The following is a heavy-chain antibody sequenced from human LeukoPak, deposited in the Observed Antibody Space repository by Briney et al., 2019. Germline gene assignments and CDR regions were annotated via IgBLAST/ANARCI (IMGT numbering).Heavy chain of an antibody. CDR3: ARGVPVAGLDF. D-gene: IGHD6-19*01. J-gene: IGHJ4*02. CDR1: GGSFSGYY. V-gene: IGHV4-34*01. Sequence: SETLSLTCAVYGGSFSGYYWSWIRQPPGKGLEWIGEINHSGSTNYNPSLKSRVTISADTSKNQFSLKLGSVTAADTAVYHCARGVPVAGLDFWGQGTLVTVSS. CDR2: INHSGST.